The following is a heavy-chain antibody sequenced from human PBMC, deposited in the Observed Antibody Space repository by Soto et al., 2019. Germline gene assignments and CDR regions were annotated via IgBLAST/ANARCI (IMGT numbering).Heavy chain of an antibody. D-gene: IGHD3-10*01. CDR3: ARSFTYGAQRFDY. Sequence: SATLSLTCSVSGDSMNTYFWTWIRQPPGKGLEWIGYIYDGGTTNYNPSLKSRAAISVDTSKNQFSLNLTSVTAADTAMYYCARSFTYGAQRFDYWGQGALVTVSS. J-gene: IGHJ4*02. CDR2: IYDGGTT. CDR1: GDSMNTYF. V-gene: IGHV4-59*01.